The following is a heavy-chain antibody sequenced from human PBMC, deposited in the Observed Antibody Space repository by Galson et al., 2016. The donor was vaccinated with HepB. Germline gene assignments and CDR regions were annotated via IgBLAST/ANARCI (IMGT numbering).Heavy chain of an antibody. CDR1: GFTFNRYT. Sequence: SLRLSCATSGFTFNRYTMNWARQAPGKGLEWVAYISSSSSYIYYADSVKGRFTISRDNAKKSLYLQMNSLRDEDTAVYYCASQWVAVDYWGWGTLVTVSS. CDR3: ASQWVAVDY. J-gene: IGHJ4*02. V-gene: IGHV3-21*01. CDR2: ISSSSSYI. D-gene: IGHD2-15*01.